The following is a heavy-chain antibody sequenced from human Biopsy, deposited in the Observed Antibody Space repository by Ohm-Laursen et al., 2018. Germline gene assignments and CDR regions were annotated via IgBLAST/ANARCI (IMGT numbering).Heavy chain of an antibody. CDR3: ARDRMVTIITLVRADTFDI. Sequence: GASVKVSCNASGYTFTSYGISWVRQAPGQGLEWMGWVNPNSGATNYAQKFQGRVTMTSGTSISTAYIELRRLISDDTAVYFCARDRMVTIITLVRADTFDIWGQGTLVSVSS. CDR2: VNPNSGAT. CDR1: GYTFTSYG. J-gene: IGHJ3*02. V-gene: IGHV1-2*02. D-gene: IGHD3-10*01.